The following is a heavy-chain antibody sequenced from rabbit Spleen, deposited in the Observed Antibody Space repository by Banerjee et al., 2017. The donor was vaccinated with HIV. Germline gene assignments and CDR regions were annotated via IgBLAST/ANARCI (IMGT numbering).Heavy chain of an antibody. D-gene: IGHD4-1*01. Sequence: QEQLVESGGGLVKPGASLTLTCKASGFFFSNGYDMCWVRQAPGKGLEWIACIDPGSGNTYYASWAKGRFTISKTSSTTVTLQVTSLTAADTATYFCARDAGRGRDDYFDLWGPGTLVTVS. V-gene: IGHV1S45*01. J-gene: IGHJ4*01. CDR1: GFFFSNGYD. CDR3: ARDAGRGRDDYFDL. CDR2: IDPGSGNT.